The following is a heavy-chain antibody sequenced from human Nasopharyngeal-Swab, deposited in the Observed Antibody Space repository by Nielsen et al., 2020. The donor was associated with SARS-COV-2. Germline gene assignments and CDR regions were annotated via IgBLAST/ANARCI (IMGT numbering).Heavy chain of an antibody. D-gene: IGHD2-15*01. CDR1: GFTFSSLW. V-gene: IGHV3-7*01. J-gene: IGHJ4*02. Sequence: GESLKISCAASGFTFSSLWMSWVRQVPGKGLEWVAKINPDGRHISYADSVKGRFAISRDNAKKSVFLQMDYLRVEDTAVYYCATDLSWRFDYWGQGTLVTVSS. CDR3: ATDLSWRFDY. CDR2: INPDGRHI.